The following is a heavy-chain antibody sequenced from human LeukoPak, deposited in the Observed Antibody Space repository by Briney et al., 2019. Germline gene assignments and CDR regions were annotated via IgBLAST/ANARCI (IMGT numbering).Heavy chain of an antibody. CDR2: SSAYNGNT. CDR1: GYTFTSYG. J-gene: IGHJ4*02. Sequence: RASVTVSCKASGYTFTSYGISWVRQAPGQGLEWMGWSSAYNGNTNYAQRLQGRVTMTTDTSTSTAYMELRSLRSDATAVYYCAREGLDYYDSSGYMYWGQGTLVTVSS. D-gene: IGHD3-22*01. CDR3: AREGLDYYDSSGYMY. V-gene: IGHV1-18*01.